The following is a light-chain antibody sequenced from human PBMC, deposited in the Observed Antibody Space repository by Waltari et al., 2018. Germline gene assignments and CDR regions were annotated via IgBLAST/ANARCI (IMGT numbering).Light chain of an antibody. J-gene: IGLJ3*02. CDR3: QTGGHGTWV. V-gene: IGLV4-69*01. CDR2: VNSDGSH. Sequence: QLVLTQSPSASASLGASVKLTCTLSSGHSSNVIAWHQQRPEKGPQYLMKVNSDGSHSKGDEIPDRFSGSSSGAERYLTISNVQSEDEADYYCQTGGHGTWVFGGGTKLTVL. CDR1: SGHSSNV.